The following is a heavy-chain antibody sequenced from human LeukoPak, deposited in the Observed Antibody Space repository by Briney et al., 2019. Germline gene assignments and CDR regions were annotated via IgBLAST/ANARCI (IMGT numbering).Heavy chain of an antibody. CDR3: ARGTGNSSGWLQYFDY. CDR2: INHSGST. Sequence: PSETLSLTCAVYGGSFSGYYWSWIRQPPGKGLEWIGEINHSGSTNYNPSLKSRVTISVDTSKNQFSLKLSSVTAADTAVYYCARGTGNSSGWLQYFDYWGQGTLVTVSS. J-gene: IGHJ4*02. V-gene: IGHV4-34*01. D-gene: IGHD6-19*01. CDR1: GGSFSGYY.